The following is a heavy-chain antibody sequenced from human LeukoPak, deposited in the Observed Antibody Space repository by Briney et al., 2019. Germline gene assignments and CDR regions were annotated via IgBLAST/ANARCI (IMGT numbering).Heavy chain of an antibody. V-gene: IGHV3-66*01. J-gene: IGHJ4*02. D-gene: IGHD6-19*01. CDR1: GFTVSSSY. CDR2: IYSGGST. Sequence: PGGSLRLSCAASGFTVSSSYMSWVRQAPGKGLEWVSGIYSGGSTNYADSVKGRFTIPRDNSKNTLYLQMNSLRAEDTAVYYCARDIEYSSGWNSNWGQGTLVTVSS. CDR3: ARDIEYSSGWNSN.